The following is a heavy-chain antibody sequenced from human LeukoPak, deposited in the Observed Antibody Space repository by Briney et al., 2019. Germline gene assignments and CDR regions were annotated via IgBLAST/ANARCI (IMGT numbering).Heavy chain of an antibody. D-gene: IGHD2-2*01. V-gene: IGHV4-34*01. CDR1: GGSFSGYF. CDR3: ARGGCSSTSCYYDY. Sequence: SETLSLTCAVYGGSFSGYFWSWIRQPPGKGLGWIGEINHSGSTNYNPSLKSRVTISVDTSKNQFSLKVSSVTAADTAVYYCARGGCSSTSCYYDYWGQGTLVTVSS. J-gene: IGHJ4*02. CDR2: INHSGST.